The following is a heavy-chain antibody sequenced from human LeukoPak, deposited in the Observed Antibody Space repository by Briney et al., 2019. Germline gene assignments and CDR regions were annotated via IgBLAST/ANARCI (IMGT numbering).Heavy chain of an antibody. D-gene: IGHD5-18*01. CDR1: GFTFNHYA. V-gene: IGHV3-23*01. CDR3: AKDREHNYGPRDY. Sequence: PGGSLRLSCAASGFTFNHYAMSWVRQAPGKGLEWVSGISGSGGSAYYADSVKGRFTISRDNSKNTLYLQMNSLRAEDTAVYYCAKDREHNYGPRDYWGQGTLVTVSS. CDR2: ISGSGGSA. J-gene: IGHJ4*02.